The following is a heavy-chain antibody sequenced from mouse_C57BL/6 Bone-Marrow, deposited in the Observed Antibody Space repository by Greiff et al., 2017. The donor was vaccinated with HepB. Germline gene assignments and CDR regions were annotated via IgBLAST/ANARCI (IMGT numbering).Heavy chain of an antibody. CDR3: AITTVVAEGDY. V-gene: IGHV1-84*01. Sequence: VQLVESGPELVKPGASVKISCKASGYTFTDYYINWVKQRPGQGLAWIGWIYPGSGNTKYNEKFKGKATLTVDTSSSTAYMQLSSLTSEDSAVYFCAITTVVAEGDYWGQGTTLTVSS. CDR2: IYPGSGNT. CDR1: GYTFTDYY. J-gene: IGHJ2*01. D-gene: IGHD1-1*01.